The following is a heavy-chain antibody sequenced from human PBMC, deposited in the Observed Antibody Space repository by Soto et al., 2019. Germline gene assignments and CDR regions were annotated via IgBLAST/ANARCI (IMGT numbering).Heavy chain of an antibody. J-gene: IGHJ6*02. CDR3: ARTYSSRYFYNQYSMDV. CDR2: INPTGGGT. D-gene: IGHD3-22*01. V-gene: IGHV1-2*02. CDR1: GYTFTDYY. Sequence: QVQLVQSGAEVKRPGASVKVSCKASGYTFTDYYIHWVRQAPGHGLEWMGWINPTGGGTNYAQSLRGRVTMTRDTSISTAYMELSRLTSDDTAVFYCARTYSSRYFYNQYSMDVWGQGTTVTVSS.